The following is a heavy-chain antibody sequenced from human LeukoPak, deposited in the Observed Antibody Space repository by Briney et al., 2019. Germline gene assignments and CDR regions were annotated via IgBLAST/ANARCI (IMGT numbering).Heavy chain of an antibody. D-gene: IGHD5-24*01. Sequence: PSETLSLTCSVSGDSISRSPLFWAWYRQPPGKGLEWVGSLAYSGTTYYNPSLKSRVTISVDTSKNQFSLKLSSVTAADTAVYYCARHARRRWLQSDAFDIWGQGTMVTVSS. CDR2: LAYSGTT. CDR1: GDSISRSPLF. V-gene: IGHV4-39*01. J-gene: IGHJ3*02. CDR3: ARHARRRWLQSDAFDI.